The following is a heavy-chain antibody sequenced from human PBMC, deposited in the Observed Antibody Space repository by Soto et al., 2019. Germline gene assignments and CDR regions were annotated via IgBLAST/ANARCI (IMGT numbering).Heavy chain of an antibody. V-gene: IGHV3-21*01. CDR2: ISSSSSYI. J-gene: IGHJ4*02. CDR3: ARVKEKLRYFDWPGIDY. D-gene: IGHD3-9*01. CDR1: GFTFSSYS. Sequence: GGSLRLSCAASGFTFSSYSMNWVRQAPGKGLEWVSSISSSSSYIYYADSVKGRFTISRDNAKNSLYLQMNSLRAEDTAVYYCARVKEKLRYFDWPGIDYWGQGTLVTVSS.